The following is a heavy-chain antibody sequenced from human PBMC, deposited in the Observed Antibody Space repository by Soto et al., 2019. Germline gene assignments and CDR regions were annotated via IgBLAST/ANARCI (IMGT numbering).Heavy chain of an antibody. CDR3: ARGFYSSGWFDY. Sequence: SETLSLTCAVYGGSFSGYYWSWIRQPPGKGLEWIGEINHSGSTNYNPSLKSRVTISVDTSKNQFSLKLSSVTAADTAVYYCARGFYSSGWFDYWGQGTLVTVSS. CDR2: INHSGST. V-gene: IGHV4-34*01. CDR1: GGSFSGYY. J-gene: IGHJ4*02. D-gene: IGHD6-19*01.